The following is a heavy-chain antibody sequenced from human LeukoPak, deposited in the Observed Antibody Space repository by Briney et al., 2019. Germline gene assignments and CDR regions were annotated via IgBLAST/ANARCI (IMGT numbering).Heavy chain of an antibody. CDR3: ARDSVERRPGFDI. D-gene: IGHD1-1*01. Sequence: ASVKVSCKASGYTFTGYYMQWVRQAPGRGLEWMGWINPNSGATDYARKFQGRVTMTRDTSISTAYMELSRLTSDDTAVYYCARDSVERRPGFDIWGPGTTVTVSS. CDR2: INPNSGAT. J-gene: IGHJ3*02. CDR1: GYTFTGYY. V-gene: IGHV1-2*02.